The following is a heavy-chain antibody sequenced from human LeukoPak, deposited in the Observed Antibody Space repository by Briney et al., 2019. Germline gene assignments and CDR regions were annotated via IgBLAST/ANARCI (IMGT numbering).Heavy chain of an antibody. J-gene: IGHJ4*02. V-gene: IGHV1-58*01. CDR3: AADFGATVVTPLDY. D-gene: IGHD4-23*01. CDR2: IVVGSGNT. CDR1: GFTFTSSA. Sequence: SVKVSCKASGFTFTSSAVQWVRQARGQRLEWIGWIVVGSGNTNYAQKFQERVTITRDMSTSTAYMELSSLRSEDTAVYYCAADFGATVVTPLDYWGQGTLVTVSS.